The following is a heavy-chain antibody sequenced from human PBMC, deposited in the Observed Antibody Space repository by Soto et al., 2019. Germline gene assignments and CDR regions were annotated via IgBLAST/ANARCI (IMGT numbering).Heavy chain of an antibody. CDR2: ISWNSGYI. J-gene: IGHJ1*01. Sequence: EVELVESGGGLVQPGGSLRLSCAASGFIFNDYAMHWVRQVPGKGLEWVSGISWNSGYIGYADSVKGRFTISRDNPKNSLYLQMNSLRSEDTAFYYCAKVSSSSGYFQHWGQGTLVTVSS. D-gene: IGHD6-6*01. CDR3: AKVSSSSGYFQH. V-gene: IGHV3-9*01. CDR1: GFIFNDYA.